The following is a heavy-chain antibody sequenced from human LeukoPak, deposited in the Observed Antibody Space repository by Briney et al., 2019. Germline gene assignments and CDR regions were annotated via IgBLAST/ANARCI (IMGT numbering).Heavy chain of an antibody. V-gene: IGHV3-74*01. D-gene: IGHD3-10*01. CDR3: ARGNYYGQDY. CDR2: INSDGSTT. J-gene: IGHJ4*02. CDR1: GFTFSSYW. Sequence: GGSLRLSCGASGFTFSSYWLHWVRQAPGKGLVWISRINSDGSTTSYADSVKGRFTISRDNAKNTLYLQMNSLRAEDTAVYYCARGNYYGQDYWGQGTLVTVSS.